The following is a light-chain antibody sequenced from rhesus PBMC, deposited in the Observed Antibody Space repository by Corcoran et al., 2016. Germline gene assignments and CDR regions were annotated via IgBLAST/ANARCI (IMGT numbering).Light chain of an antibody. J-gene: IGKJ3*01. Sequence: DIQMTQSPSSLSASVGDKVTITCHASQGISSWLAWYQQKPRKAPKPLIYYASILPSGGPPRFSGSGSGTDYTLTSSSLQPEDFATYYCQQYDDPPFTFGPGTKLDIK. V-gene: IGKV1-19*01. CDR1: QGISSW. CDR3: QQYDDPPFT. CDR2: YAS.